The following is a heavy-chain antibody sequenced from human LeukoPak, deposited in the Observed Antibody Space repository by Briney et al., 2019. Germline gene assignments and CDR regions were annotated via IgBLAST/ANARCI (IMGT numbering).Heavy chain of an antibody. J-gene: IGHJ4*02. Sequence: GGSLRLSCAASGFTFSSYWMSWVRQAPGKGLEWVSSISSSTSYIYYADSVKGRFTISRDNAKNSLYLQMNSLRPEDTAVYYCARENSGSYYQFDCWGQGTLVTVSS. CDR1: GFTFSSYW. CDR3: ARENSGSYYQFDC. V-gene: IGHV3-21*01. CDR2: ISSSTSYI. D-gene: IGHD1-26*01.